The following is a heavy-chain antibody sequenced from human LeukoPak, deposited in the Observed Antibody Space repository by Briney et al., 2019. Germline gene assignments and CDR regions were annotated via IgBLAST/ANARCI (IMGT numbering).Heavy chain of an antibody. CDR2: ISDDGSEK. J-gene: IGHJ6*03. V-gene: IGHV3-30*18. CDR1: GFTLSRYG. CDR3: AKSDTYYDFWSGFVDYYYMDV. D-gene: IGHD3-3*01. Sequence: PGRSLRLSCAASGFTLSRYGMHWVRQAPGKGLEWLAVISDDGSEKYNADSVKGRFTISRDNSKNTLYLQMNSLRAEDTAVYYCAKSDTYYDFWSGFVDYYYMDVWGKGTTVTVSS.